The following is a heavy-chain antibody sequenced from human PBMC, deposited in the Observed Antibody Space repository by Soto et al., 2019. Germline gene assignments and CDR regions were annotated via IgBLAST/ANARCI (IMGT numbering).Heavy chain of an antibody. CDR1: GFTFSSYS. CDR2: ISSSSSTI. D-gene: IGHD2-21*02. CDR3: ARESYCGGDCYTPMAEYFQH. Sequence: GGSPRLSCAASGFTFSSYSMNWVRQAPGKGLEWVSYISSSSSTIYYADSVKGRFTISGDNAKNSLYLQMNSLRDEDTAVYYCARESYCGGDCYTPMAEYFQHWGQGTLVTVSS. J-gene: IGHJ1*01. V-gene: IGHV3-48*02.